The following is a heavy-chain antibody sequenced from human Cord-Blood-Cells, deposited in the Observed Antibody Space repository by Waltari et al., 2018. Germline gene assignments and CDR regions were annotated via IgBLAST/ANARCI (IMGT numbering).Heavy chain of an antibody. CDR3: ARQILGYCSSTSCYVDAFDI. Sequence: QLQLQESGPGLVKPSETLSLTCTVSGGSISSSSYYWGWIRQPPGKGLEWIGSIYYSGSTYYNPSLKSRVTISVDTSKTQFSLKLSSVTAADTAVYYCARQILGYCSSTSCYVDAFDIWGQGTMVTVSS. J-gene: IGHJ3*02. CDR1: GGSISSSSYY. CDR2: IYYSGST. D-gene: IGHD2-2*01. V-gene: IGHV4-39*01.